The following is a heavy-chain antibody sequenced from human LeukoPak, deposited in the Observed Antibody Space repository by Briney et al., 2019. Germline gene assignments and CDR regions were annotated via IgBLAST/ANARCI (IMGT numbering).Heavy chain of an antibody. D-gene: IGHD3-10*01. J-gene: IGHJ5*02. CDR1: GGSISSSSYY. V-gene: IGHV4-61*02. CDR2: IYTSGST. Sequence: SSETLSLTCTVSGGSISSSSYYWSWIRQPAGKGLEWIGRIYTSGSTNYNPSLKSRVTMSVDTSKNQFPLKLSSVTAADTAVYYCARAVLLWFGEFTDSNWFDPWGQGTLVTVSS. CDR3: ARAVLLWFGEFTDSNWFDP.